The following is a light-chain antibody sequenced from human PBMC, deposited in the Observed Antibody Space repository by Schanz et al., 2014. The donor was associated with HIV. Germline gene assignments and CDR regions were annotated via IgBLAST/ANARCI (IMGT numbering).Light chain of an antibody. CDR2: DVS. J-gene: IGLJ2*01. V-gene: IGLV2-14*03. CDR1: SSDIGGYNY. Sequence: QSALTQPASVSGSPGQSITISCTGTSSDIGGYNYVSWYQQHPGKAPKLTIYDVSYRPSGVSNRFSGSKSGNTASLTISGLQAEDEADYYCSSYTSSSTLVVFGGGTKLTVL. CDR3: SSYTSSSTLVV.